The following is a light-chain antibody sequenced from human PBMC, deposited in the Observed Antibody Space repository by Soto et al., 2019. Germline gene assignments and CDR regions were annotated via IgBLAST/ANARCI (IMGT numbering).Light chain of an antibody. J-gene: IGKJ2*01. CDR3: QQYNNWPPYT. V-gene: IGKV3-15*01. Sequence: VMTQSPATLSASPGERVILSCRASQTIGNNLAWYQQKPGPAPRLLMYGASSRASDTPARFSGSGSATDFTLTISSLQSEDFAVYYCQQYNNWPPYTFGQGTKLEIK. CDR1: QTIGNN. CDR2: GAS.